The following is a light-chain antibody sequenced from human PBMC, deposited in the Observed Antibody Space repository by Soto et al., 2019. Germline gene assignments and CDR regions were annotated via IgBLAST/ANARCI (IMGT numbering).Light chain of an antibody. J-gene: IGLJ3*02. V-gene: IGLV4-69*01. Sequence: QLVLTQSPSASASLGAPVKLTCTLSSGHSSYAIAWHQQQPEKGPRYLMKLNSDGSHSKGDGIPDRFSGSSSGAERNLTISSLQSEDEADYYCQTWGTGIRVFGGGTKLTVL. CDR2: LNSDGSH. CDR3: QTWGTGIRV. CDR1: SGHSSYA.